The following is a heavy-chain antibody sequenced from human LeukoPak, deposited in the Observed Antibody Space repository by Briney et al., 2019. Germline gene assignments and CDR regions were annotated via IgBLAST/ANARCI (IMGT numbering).Heavy chain of an antibody. CDR3: TSPPIDGYNLDY. Sequence: GGSLRLSCAASGFTFSNAWMSWVRQAPGKGLEWVGRIKSKTDGGTTDYAAPVKGRFTISRDDSKNTLYLQMNSLKTEDTAVYYCTSPPIDGYNLDYWGQGTLDTVSS. CDR1: GFTFSNAW. V-gene: IGHV3-15*01. CDR2: IKSKTDGGTT. J-gene: IGHJ4*02. D-gene: IGHD5-24*01.